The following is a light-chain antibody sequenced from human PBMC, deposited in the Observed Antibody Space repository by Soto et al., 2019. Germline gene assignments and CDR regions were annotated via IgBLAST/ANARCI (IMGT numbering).Light chain of an antibody. CDR1: QRVXSY. Sequence: DIQLTQSASSLSASVGDRVTIACRASQRVXSYFNWYQQKPGKAPKLLXYHASSLQRGGPSRLSGSGSGTDFTLTISSLQPDDVATYYCQQSYRTPRTFGQGTKVDI. V-gene: IGKV1-39*01. CDR2: HAS. CDR3: QQSYRTPRT. J-gene: IGKJ1*01.